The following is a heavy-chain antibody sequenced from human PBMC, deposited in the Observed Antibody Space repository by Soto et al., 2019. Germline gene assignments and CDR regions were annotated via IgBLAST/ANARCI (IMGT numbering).Heavy chain of an antibody. CDR2: IYSGGTT. CDR3: ARGGSGSDWDYYGMDV. V-gene: IGHV3-66*01. J-gene: IGHJ6*02. Sequence: GGSLRLSCAASGFTFDEFGMSWVRQVPGKGPEWVSVIYSGGTTYYADSVKDRFSISRDNSKSTLYLQMDNLRAGDTAVYYCARGGSGSDWDYYGMDVWGQGNTVTVSS. D-gene: IGHD3-10*01. CDR1: GFTFDEFG.